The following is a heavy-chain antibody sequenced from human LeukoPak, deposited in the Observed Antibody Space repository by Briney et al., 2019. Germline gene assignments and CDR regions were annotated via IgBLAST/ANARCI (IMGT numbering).Heavy chain of an antibody. Sequence: PGGSLRLSCAASGFNFSDFSMNWVRQAPGKGLEWVSYISGSITTTYYLDSVKGRFIVSRDNAKNSLYLQMNSLRAEDTAVYYCARSLTGGFSIYAPVAYWGQGVLVTVSS. CDR1: GFNFSDFS. J-gene: IGHJ4*02. D-gene: IGHD5/OR15-5a*01. CDR3: ARSLTGGFSIYAPVAY. V-gene: IGHV3-48*01. CDR2: ISGSITTT.